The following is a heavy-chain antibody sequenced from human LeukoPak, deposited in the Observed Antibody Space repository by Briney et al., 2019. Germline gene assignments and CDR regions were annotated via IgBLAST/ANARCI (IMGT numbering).Heavy chain of an antibody. Sequence: ASVKVSCKASGYTFTAYYIHWVRQAPGQGLEWMGWINSDSGGSNYAQKFQGRVTMTRDTSTSTAYMELSSLRSDDKAFYYCARDTITVTTPYFDYWGQGTLVTVSA. CDR3: ARDTITVTTPYFDY. D-gene: IGHD4-17*01. V-gene: IGHV1-2*02. CDR1: GYTFTAYY. CDR2: INSDSGGS. J-gene: IGHJ4*02.